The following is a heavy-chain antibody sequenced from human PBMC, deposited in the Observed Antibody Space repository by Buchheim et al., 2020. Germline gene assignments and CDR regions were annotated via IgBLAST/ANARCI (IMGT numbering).Heavy chain of an antibody. D-gene: IGHD2-15*01. J-gene: IGHJ4*02. CDR2: ISSTGSDT. CDR3: AKERSGGWPFDY. Sequence: EVQLLESGGGLVQPGGSLRLSCAATGFTFSTYAMSWVRQAPGKGLEWVSGISSTGSDTLYRTSLKGRFTVPRANSKNTLYLHMNSLGAEDTAIYYCAKERSGGWPFDYWGQGTL. CDR1: GFTFSTYA. V-gene: IGHV3-23*01.